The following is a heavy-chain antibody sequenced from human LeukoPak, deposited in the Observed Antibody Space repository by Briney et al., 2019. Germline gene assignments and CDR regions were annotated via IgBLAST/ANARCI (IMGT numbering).Heavy chain of an antibody. J-gene: IGHJ4*02. CDR3: ARGLWGTIMITFGGVIALDY. Sequence: GRSLRLSCAASGFTFSSYDMHWVRQAPGKGLGWVAVISYDGSNKYYADSVKGRFTISRDNSKNTLYLQMNSLRAEDTAVYYCARGLWGTIMITFGGVIALDYWGQGTLVTVSS. V-gene: IGHV3-30-3*01. CDR2: ISYDGSNK. D-gene: IGHD3-16*02. CDR1: GFTFSSYD.